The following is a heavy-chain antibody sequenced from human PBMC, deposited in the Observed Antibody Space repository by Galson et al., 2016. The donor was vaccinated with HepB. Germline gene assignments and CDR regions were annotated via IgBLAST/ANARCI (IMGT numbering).Heavy chain of an antibody. CDR2: IYYSGNT. CDR3: ARNNSGWYTFAS. J-gene: IGHJ5*01. CDR1: GGSINNDNHC. V-gene: IGHV4-39*01. Sequence: SETLSLTCIVSGGSINNDNHCWGWIRQPPGKGLEWIGSIYYSGNTNYNPSLNSRVTISVDTSKNQFSLRLTSVTASDTAIYYCARNNSGWYTFASWGQGTLVTVSS. D-gene: IGHD6-19*01.